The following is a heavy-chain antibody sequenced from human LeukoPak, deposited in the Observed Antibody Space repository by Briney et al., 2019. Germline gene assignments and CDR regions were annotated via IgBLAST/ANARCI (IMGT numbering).Heavy chain of an antibody. Sequence: ASVKVSCKASGYTFTGYYMHWVRQAPGQGVEWMGRINPNSGGTNNAQKFQGRVTMTRDTSIGTAYMELSSLRSDDTAVYYCALDGANKVRGVHYYYMDVWGKGTTVTVSS. V-gene: IGHV1-2*06. CDR3: ALDGANKVRGVHYYYMDV. CDR1: GYTFTGYY. J-gene: IGHJ6*03. CDR2: INPNSGGT. D-gene: IGHD3-10*01.